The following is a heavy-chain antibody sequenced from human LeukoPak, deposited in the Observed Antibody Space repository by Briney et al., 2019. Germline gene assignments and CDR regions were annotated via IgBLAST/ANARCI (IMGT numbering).Heavy chain of an antibody. D-gene: IGHD3-22*01. Sequence: SETLSLTCAVYGGSFSGYYWSWIRQPPGKGLEWIGYIYFSGSTNYNRSLKSRVAISVDTSNNQFSLKLSSVTTADTAVYSCAHDSSGYYGHGGYMDVWGKGTTVTVSS. CDR3: AHDSSGYYGHGGYMDV. CDR1: GGSFSGYY. J-gene: IGHJ6*03. V-gene: IGHV4-59*01. CDR2: IYFSGST.